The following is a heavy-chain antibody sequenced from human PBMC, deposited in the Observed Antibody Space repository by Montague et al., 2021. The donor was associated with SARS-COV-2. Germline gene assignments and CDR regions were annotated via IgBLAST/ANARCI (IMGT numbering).Heavy chain of an antibody. J-gene: IGHJ3*01. CDR2: IYYSGST. V-gene: IGHV4-31*02. CDR3: AGEGGRFQLWLREDDAYDR. D-gene: IGHD5-18*01. Sequence: IYYSGSTFNNPSLKSRLTISVDTSKNQFSLKLSSVTAADTAVYYCAGEGGRFQLWLREDDAYDRGGQGKMGTVSA.